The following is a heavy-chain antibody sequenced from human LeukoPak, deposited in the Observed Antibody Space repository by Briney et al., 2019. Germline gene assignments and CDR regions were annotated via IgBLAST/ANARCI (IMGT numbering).Heavy chain of an antibody. D-gene: IGHD6-13*01. V-gene: IGHV3-74*01. Sequence: PGGSLRLSCAASGFTFSSYGMHWVRQTPGKGLVWVSRINNDGSTTSYADSVKGRFTISRDNAKNTLYLQMNSLRAEDTAVYYCARERSGSSWYHYFDYWGQGTLVTVSS. CDR2: INNDGSTT. J-gene: IGHJ4*02. CDR1: GFTFSSYG. CDR3: ARERSGSSWYHYFDY.